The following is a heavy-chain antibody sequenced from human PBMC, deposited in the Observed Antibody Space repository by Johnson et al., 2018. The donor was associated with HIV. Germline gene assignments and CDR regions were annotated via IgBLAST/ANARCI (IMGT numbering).Heavy chain of an antibody. J-gene: IGHJ3*02. D-gene: IGHD3-22*01. CDR1: GFTVSTNY. Sequence: QVQLVESGGGLIQPGGSLRLSCAASGFTVSTNYMSWVRQDPGKGLEWVAVISYAGSNKYYADPVKGRFTISRDNSKNTLYLQMNSLRAEDTAVYYCARAGYYYDSSGIFIPQDAFDIWGQGTMVTVSS. CDR3: ARAGYYYDSSGIFIPQDAFDI. V-gene: IGHV3-30-3*01. CDR2: ISYAGSNK.